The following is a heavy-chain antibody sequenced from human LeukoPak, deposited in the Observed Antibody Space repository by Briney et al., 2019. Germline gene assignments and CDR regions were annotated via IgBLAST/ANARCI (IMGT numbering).Heavy chain of an antibody. CDR2: ISYDGSNK. CDR1: GFTFSSYA. Sequence: GRSLRLSCAASGFTFSSYAMHWVRQAPGKGLEWVAVISYDGSNKYYADSVKGRFTISRDNSKNTLYLQMNSLRAEDTAVYYCARDFTMVRGVPDYWGQGTLVTVSS. CDR3: ARDFTMVRGVPDY. V-gene: IGHV3-30*04. J-gene: IGHJ4*02. D-gene: IGHD3-10*01.